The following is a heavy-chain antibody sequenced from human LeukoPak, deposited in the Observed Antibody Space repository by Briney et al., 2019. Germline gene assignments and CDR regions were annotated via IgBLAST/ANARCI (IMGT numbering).Heavy chain of an antibody. Sequence: GGSLRLSCAASGFTFSSYAMTWVRQAPGKGLEWVSTFSGNGGSTYYADSVKGRFTISRDDSKNTLYLQMNSLRAEDTAVYYCARGRAAAAGSFDNWGQGTLVTVSS. CDR2: FSGNGGST. J-gene: IGHJ4*02. CDR1: GFTFSSYA. CDR3: ARGRAAAAGSFDN. V-gene: IGHV3-23*01. D-gene: IGHD6-13*01.